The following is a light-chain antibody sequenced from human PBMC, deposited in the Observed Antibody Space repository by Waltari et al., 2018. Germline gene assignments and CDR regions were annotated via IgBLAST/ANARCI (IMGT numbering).Light chain of an antibody. V-gene: IGKV1-9*01. CDR1: QGISSY. Sequence: DIQLTQSPSFLSASVGDRVTITCRASQGISSYLAWYPQKPGKAPKLLIYAASTLQSGVPSRFSGSGSGTEFTLTISSLQPEDFATYHCQQLDSYPITFGPGSKVDIK. J-gene: IGKJ3*01. CDR2: AAS. CDR3: QQLDSYPIT.